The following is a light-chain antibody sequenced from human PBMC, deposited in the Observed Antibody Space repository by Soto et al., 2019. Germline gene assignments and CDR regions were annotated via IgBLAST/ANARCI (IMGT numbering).Light chain of an antibody. J-gene: IGKJ4*01. CDR1: QSVGDH. CDR2: DTF. CDR3: QQRANWPPEVT. Sequence: EIVLTQSPATLSLSPGERATLSCGASQSVGDHLAWYQQKPGQAPRLLIYDTFNRATGIPARFSGSGSGTDFTLTISSLEPEDLGVYYCQQRANWPPEVTFGGGTKVEIK. V-gene: IGKV3-11*01.